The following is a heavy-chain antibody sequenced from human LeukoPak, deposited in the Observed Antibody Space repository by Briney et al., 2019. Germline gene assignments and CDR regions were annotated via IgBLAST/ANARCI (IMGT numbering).Heavy chain of an antibody. V-gene: IGHV3-23*01. J-gene: IGHJ3*02. CDR1: GFTFSSYA. D-gene: IGHD3-22*01. Sequence: GGSLRLSCAASGFTFSSYAMSWVRQAPGKGLEWVSAISGSGGSTYYADSVKGRFTISRDNSKNTLYLQMNSLRAEDTAVYYCAKDYYDSSGYWSPYNAFDIWGQGTMVTVSS. CDR2: ISGSGGST. CDR3: AKDYYDSSGYWSPYNAFDI.